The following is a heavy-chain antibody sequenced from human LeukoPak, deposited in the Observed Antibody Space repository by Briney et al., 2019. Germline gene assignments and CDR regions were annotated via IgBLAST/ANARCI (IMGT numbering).Heavy chain of an antibody. CDR2: INPNSGGT. J-gene: IGHJ6*03. CDR3: ARDRQGGYSYGTYYYYYYMDV. CDR1: GYTFTGYY. Sequence: ASVKVSCKASGYTFTGYYMHWVRQAPGQGLEWMGWINPNSGGTNYAQKFQGRVTMTRDTSISTAYMELSRLRSDDTAVYYCARDRQGGYSYGTYYYYYYMDVWGEGTTVTVSS. D-gene: IGHD5-18*01. V-gene: IGHV1-2*02.